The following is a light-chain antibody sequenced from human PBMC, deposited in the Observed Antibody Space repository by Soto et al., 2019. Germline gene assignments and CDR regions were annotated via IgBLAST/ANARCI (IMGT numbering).Light chain of an antibody. Sequence: QSVLSQPPSASGTPGQRVTISCSGSSSNIGSNYVYWYQQLAGTAPKLLIYRNNQRASGVPDRFSGPKSGTSASLAISGLRSEDEADYYCAAWDDSLSGGGVFGGGTKLTVL. J-gene: IGLJ2*01. CDR1: SSNIGSNY. CDR2: RNN. V-gene: IGLV1-47*01. CDR3: AAWDDSLSGGGV.